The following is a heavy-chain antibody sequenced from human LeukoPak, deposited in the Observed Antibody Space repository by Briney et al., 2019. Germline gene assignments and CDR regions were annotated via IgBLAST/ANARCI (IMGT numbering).Heavy chain of an antibody. CDR2: INWSGSST. D-gene: IGHD6-13*01. CDR1: GFTFDDYG. Sequence: GGSLRLSCAASGFTFDDYGMSWVRQAPGKGLEWVSGINWSGSSTGYADSVKGRFTISRDNAKNTLYLQMNSLRAEDTAVYYFARDGSSWSNWLDPWGQGTLVTVSS. CDR3: ARDGSSWSNWLDP. V-gene: IGHV3-20*04. J-gene: IGHJ5*02.